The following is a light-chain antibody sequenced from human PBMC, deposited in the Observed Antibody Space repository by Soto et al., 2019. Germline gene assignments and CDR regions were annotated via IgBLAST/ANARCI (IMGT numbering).Light chain of an antibody. CDR3: CSYAGTLV. CDR1: SSDVGSYNL. J-gene: IGLJ2*01. V-gene: IGLV2-23*01. Sequence: QSALAQPASVSGCPGQSITICCTGTSSDVGSYNLVSWYQQHPGKAPKLMIYEGSKRPSGVSNRFSGSKSGNTASLTISGLQAEDEADYYCCSYAGTLVFGGGTKVTVL. CDR2: EGS.